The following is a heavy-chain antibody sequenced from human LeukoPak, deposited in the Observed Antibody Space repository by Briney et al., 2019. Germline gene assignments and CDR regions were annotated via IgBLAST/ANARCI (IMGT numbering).Heavy chain of an antibody. CDR3: AIKHFWSDNSSYYFDS. J-gene: IGHJ4*02. V-gene: IGHV4-38-2*01. D-gene: IGHD3-3*02. Sequence: SGTLSLTCAVSDYAITSDYYWGWFRQPPRKGLEWIASLYHSGTTYYNPSLKSRVTTSVDTSKNQFSLKLTSVTAADTAVYYCAIKHFWSDNSSYYFDSWGQGTLVSVSS. CDR1: DYAITSDYY. CDR2: LYHSGTT.